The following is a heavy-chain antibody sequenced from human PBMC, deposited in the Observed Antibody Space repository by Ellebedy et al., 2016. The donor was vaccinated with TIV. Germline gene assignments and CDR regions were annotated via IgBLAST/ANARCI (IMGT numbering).Heavy chain of an antibody. CDR2: IYYSGST. Sequence: LETLSLTCTVSGASISGSSYYWGWIRQPPGKGLEWIGTIYYSGSTNYNSSLKSRVTISVDTSKNQFSLKLNSVTAADTAMYYCARDGSGHSSSWYRWFDPWGQGTLVTVSS. CDR3: ARDGSGHSSSWYRWFDP. V-gene: IGHV4-39*07. CDR1: GASISGSSYY. D-gene: IGHD6-13*01. J-gene: IGHJ5*02.